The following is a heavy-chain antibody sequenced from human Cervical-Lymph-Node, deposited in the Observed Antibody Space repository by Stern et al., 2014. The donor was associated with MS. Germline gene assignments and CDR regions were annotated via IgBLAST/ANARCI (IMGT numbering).Heavy chain of an antibody. CDR2: MYGGGSS. D-gene: IGHD3-10*01. J-gene: IGHJ4*02. CDR3: ARDRGGSLDYFDS. V-gene: IGHV3-66*02. Sequence: VQLVESGGSLVQPGGSLRLSCATSGLNVNSHYMSWVRRAPGKGIEWVSVMYGGGSSYYSDSVKGRFTISRDTSKNMVYLQMDSLRAEDTAVYYCARDRGGSLDYFDSWGQGTLVTVSS. CDR1: GLNVNSHY.